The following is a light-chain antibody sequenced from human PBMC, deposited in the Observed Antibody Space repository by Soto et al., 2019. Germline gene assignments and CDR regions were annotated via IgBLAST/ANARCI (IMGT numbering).Light chain of an antibody. CDR2: RNN. J-gene: IGLJ2*01. CDR1: SSNIGSNY. Sequence: QSVLTQAPSASGTPGQRVTISCSGSSSNIGSNYVYWYQQVPGTAPKLLIHRNNQRPSGVPDRVSGSKSGTSASLAINGLRSEDEADYYCAAWDDSLSGPVFGGGTKLTVL. CDR3: AAWDDSLSGPV. V-gene: IGLV1-47*01.